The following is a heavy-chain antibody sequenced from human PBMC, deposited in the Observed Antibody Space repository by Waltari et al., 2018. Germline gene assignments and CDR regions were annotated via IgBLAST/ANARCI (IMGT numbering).Heavy chain of an antibody. V-gene: IGHV3-53*01. Sequence: EVQLVESGGGWIQPGGSLRLSCASSGFTVSNHDMSWVRQAPGKGLEWVSLIYSGGSTYYADSVKGRFTISRDNSRNTLYLQMNSLRAEDTAVYYCASFTTKTHWGQGTLVTVSS. CDR3: ASFTTKTH. D-gene: IGHD1-1*01. CDR1: GFTVSNHD. J-gene: IGHJ4*02. CDR2: IYSGGST.